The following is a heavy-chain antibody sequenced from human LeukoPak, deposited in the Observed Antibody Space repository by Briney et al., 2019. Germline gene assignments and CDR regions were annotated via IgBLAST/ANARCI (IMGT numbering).Heavy chain of an antibody. V-gene: IGHV3-30*02. D-gene: IGHD6-6*01. CDR2: IRSDGSMI. Sequence: GGSLRLSCAASGFTFSDYYMSWIRQAPGKGLEWVAFIRSDGSMIFYVDSVKGRFTISRDSSENTLYLQMNSLRREDTAVYYYAKDGLIAGRPDGYFDSWGQGTLVTVSS. J-gene: IGHJ4*02. CDR3: AKDGLIAGRPDGYFDS. CDR1: GFTFSDYY.